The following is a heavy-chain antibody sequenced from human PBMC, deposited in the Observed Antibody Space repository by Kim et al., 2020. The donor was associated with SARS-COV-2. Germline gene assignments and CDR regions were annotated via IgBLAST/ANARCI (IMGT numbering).Heavy chain of an antibody. CDR3: ARDIVVVPAASYYYGMDV. V-gene: IGHV3-11*05. Sequence: VKGGLTISRDNAKNSLYLQMNSLRAEDTAVYYCARDIVVVPAASYYYGMDVWGQGTTVTVSS. J-gene: IGHJ6*02. D-gene: IGHD2-2*01.